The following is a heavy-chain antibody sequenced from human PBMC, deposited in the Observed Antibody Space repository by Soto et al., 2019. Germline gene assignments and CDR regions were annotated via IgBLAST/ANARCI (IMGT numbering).Heavy chain of an antibody. CDR2: ISWNSGTM. Sequence: EVQLVESGGGLVQPGRSLRLSCAASGFSFDEYAMHWVRQAPGKGLEWVSGISWNSGTMGYGDSVKGRFTISRDNAKNSLYLQMNSLRAEGTALYYCAKGFCSSTRCLTYSYMDVWGKGTTVTVSS. D-gene: IGHD2-2*01. J-gene: IGHJ6*03. V-gene: IGHV3-9*01. CDR1: GFSFDEYA. CDR3: AKGFCSSTRCLTYSYMDV.